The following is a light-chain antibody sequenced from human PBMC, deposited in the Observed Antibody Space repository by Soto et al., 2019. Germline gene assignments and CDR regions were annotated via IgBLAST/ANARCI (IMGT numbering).Light chain of an antibody. CDR2: DAS. Sequence: NVLTQFPATPSLSPGERNTLSCRASQSVSNNYLAWYQQKPGQAPRLLIYDASNRATGIPARFSGSGSGTDFTLTISSLEPEDFAVYYCQQRSNWPKTFGGGTKV. V-gene: IGKV3-11*01. J-gene: IGKJ4*01. CDR3: QQRSNWPKT. CDR1: QSVSNNY.